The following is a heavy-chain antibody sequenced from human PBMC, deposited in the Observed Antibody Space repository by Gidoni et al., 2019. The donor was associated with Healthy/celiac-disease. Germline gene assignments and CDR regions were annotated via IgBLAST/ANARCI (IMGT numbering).Heavy chain of an antibody. J-gene: IGHJ4*02. CDR3: ARDAIAAAGVFDY. D-gene: IGHD6-13*01. V-gene: IGHV3-53*01. CDR1: GFTVSSNY. Sequence: EVQLVESGGGLIQPGGSLRLSCAASGFTVSSNYMSWVRQAPGKGLGWVSVIYSGGSTYYADSVKGRFTISRDNSKNTLYLQMNSLRAEDTAVYYCARDAIAAAGVFDYWGQGTLVTVSS. CDR2: IYSGGST.